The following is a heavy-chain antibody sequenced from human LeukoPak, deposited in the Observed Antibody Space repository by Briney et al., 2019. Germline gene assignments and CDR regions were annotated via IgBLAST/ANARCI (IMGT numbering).Heavy chain of an antibody. CDR3: ARGGWNKFNY. CDR2: IFYSGTT. D-gene: IGHD3-22*01. V-gene: IGHV4-59*01. CDR1: GGSISSYY. Sequence: PSETLSLTCTVSGGSISSYYWSWIRQPPGKGLEWIGFIFYSGTTNYNPSLKSRVTISVDTSKNQFSLKLSSVTAADTAVYYCARGGWNKFNYWGQGTLVTVSS. J-gene: IGHJ4*02.